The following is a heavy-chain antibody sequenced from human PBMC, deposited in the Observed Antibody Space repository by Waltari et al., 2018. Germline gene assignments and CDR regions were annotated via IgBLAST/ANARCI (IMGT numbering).Heavy chain of an antibody. J-gene: IGHJ4*02. D-gene: IGHD2-15*01. CDR3: ARGLCSGGSCYSFFTPVVTGYYFDY. CDR2: ISSSSSYI. V-gene: IGHV3-21*01. Sequence: EVQLVESGGGLVKPGGSLRLSCAASGFTFSSYSMNWVRQAPGKGLEWVSSISSSSSYIYYADSVKGRFTSSRDNAKNSLYLQMNSLRAADTAVYYCARGLCSGGSCYSFFTPVVTGYYFDYWGQGTLVIVSS. CDR1: GFTFSSYS.